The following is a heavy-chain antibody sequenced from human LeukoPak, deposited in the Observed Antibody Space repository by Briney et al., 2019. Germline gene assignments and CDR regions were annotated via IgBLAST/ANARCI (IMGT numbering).Heavy chain of an antibody. CDR2: ISSSSSYI. CDR1: GFTFSSYS. D-gene: IGHD3-10*01. V-gene: IGHV3-21*01. CDR3: ARESHYYGSGSYYNYLDY. Sequence: GGSLRLSCAASGFTFSSYSMNWVRQAPGKGLEWVSSISSSSSYIYYADSVKGRFTISRDNAKNSLYLQMNSLRAEDTAVYYCARESHYYGSGSYYNYLDYWGQGTLVTVSS. J-gene: IGHJ4*02.